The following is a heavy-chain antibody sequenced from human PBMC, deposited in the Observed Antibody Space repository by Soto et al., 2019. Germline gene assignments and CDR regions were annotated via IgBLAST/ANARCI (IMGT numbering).Heavy chain of an antibody. CDR2: IYYSGST. J-gene: IGHJ6*03. D-gene: IGHD3-9*01. Sequence: PSETLSLTCTVSGGSISSSSYYWGWIRQPPGKGLEWIGSIYYSGSTYCNPSLKSRVTISVDTSKSQFSLKLSSVTAADTAVYYCASYYDILTGFFFEDVWGKGTTVTVSS. CDR1: GGSISSSSYY. V-gene: IGHV4-39*01. CDR3: ASYYDILTGFFFEDV.